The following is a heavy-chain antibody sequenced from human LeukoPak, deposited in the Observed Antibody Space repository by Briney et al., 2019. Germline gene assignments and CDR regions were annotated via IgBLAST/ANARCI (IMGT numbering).Heavy chain of an antibody. J-gene: IGHJ4*02. CDR3: ARRGYYGSGSSTYFDY. D-gene: IGHD3-10*01. Sequence: SETLSLTCTVSGGSISSSSYYWGWIRQPPGKGLGWIGSIYYSGTTYYNPSLKSRVTISVDTSKNQFSLKLSSVTAADTAVYYCARRGYYGSGSSTYFDYWGQGTLVAVSS. CDR2: IYYSGTT. V-gene: IGHV4-39*01. CDR1: GGSISSSSYY.